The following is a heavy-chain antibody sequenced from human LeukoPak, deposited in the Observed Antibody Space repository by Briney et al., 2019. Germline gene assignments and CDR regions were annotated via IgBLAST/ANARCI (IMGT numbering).Heavy chain of an antibody. J-gene: IGHJ4*02. CDR3: AKDFCSGGSCYSLNY. Sequence: PSETLSLTCTVSGGSISSYYWSWIRQPPGKGLEWIGYIYYSGSTNYNPSLKSRVTISVDTSKNQFSLKLNSVTAADTAVYYCAKDFCSGGSCYSLNYWGQGTLVTVSS. CDR2: IYYSGST. D-gene: IGHD2-15*01. CDR1: GGSISSYY. V-gene: IGHV4-59*01.